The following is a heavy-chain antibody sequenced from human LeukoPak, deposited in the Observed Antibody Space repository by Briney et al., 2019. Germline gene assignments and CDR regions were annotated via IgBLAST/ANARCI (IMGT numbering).Heavy chain of an antibody. V-gene: IGHV4-38-2*02. Sequence: SETLSLTCTVSGYSISSGYYWGWIRQPPGKGLEWIGSIYHSGSTHYNPSLKSRVTISVDTSKNQFSLKLSSVTAADTAVYFCARARNYYDSSDYYYEGDAFDIWGQGTMVTVSS. D-gene: IGHD3-22*01. CDR1: GYSISSGYY. J-gene: IGHJ3*02. CDR3: ARARNYYDSSDYYYEGDAFDI. CDR2: IYHSGST.